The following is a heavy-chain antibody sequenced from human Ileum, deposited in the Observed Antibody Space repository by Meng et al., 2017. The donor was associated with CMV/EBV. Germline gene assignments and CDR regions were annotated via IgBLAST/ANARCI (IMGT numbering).Heavy chain of an antibody. CDR1: GFTFSSYE. CDR2: ISASGYTT. D-gene: IGHD3-16*02. J-gene: IGHJ3*02. Sequence: GESLKISCAASGFTFSSYEMNWVRQAPGKGLEWVSHISASGYTTLYADSVKGRFTVSRGNTKNSVYLQMDSLRAGDTAIYYCARKGWNYREGFDMWGQGTTVTVSS. V-gene: IGHV3-48*03. CDR3: ARKGWNYREGFDM.